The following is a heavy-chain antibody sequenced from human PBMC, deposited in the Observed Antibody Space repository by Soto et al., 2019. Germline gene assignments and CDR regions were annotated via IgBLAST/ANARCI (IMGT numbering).Heavy chain of an antibody. Sequence: QVQLQQWGAGLLKPSETLSLTCAVYGGSFSGYYWTWIRQPPGTGLEWIGEINHSGSTNYNQTLNSRVTISVDTSKNQFSLKLTSLTAADTAVYYCARDKITGLFDYWGQGTLVTVSS. CDR2: INHSGST. CDR1: GGSFSGYY. CDR3: ARDKITGLFDY. D-gene: IGHD2-8*02. J-gene: IGHJ4*02. V-gene: IGHV4-34*01.